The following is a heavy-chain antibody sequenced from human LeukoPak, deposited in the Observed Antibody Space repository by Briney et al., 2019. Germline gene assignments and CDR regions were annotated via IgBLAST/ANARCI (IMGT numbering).Heavy chain of an antibody. CDR3: ASWCSSTSCYGPPFDY. Sequence: GASVKVSCKASGYTFTGYHMHWVRQAPGQGLEWMGWINPNSGGTNYAQKFQGRVTMTRDTSISTAYMELSRLRSDDTAVYHCASWCSSTSCYGPPFDYWGQGTLVTVSS. J-gene: IGHJ4*02. V-gene: IGHV1-2*02. D-gene: IGHD2-2*01. CDR2: INPNSGGT. CDR1: GYTFTGYH.